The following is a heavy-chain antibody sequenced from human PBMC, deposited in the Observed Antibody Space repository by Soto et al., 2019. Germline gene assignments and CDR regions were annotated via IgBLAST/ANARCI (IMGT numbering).Heavy chain of an antibody. J-gene: IGHJ5*02. CDR3: ARGGRIAPADTPSHNWFDP. Sequence: QVQLVQSGAEVKKPGSSVKVSCKASGGTFSRYAISWVRQAPGQGLEWMGGIIPIFGTANYAQKFQGRVTITADESTSTAYMELSSLRSDDTAVYYCARGGRIAPADTPSHNWFDPWGQGTLVTVSS. D-gene: IGHD6-13*01. V-gene: IGHV1-69*01. CDR2: IIPIFGTA. CDR1: GGTFSRYA.